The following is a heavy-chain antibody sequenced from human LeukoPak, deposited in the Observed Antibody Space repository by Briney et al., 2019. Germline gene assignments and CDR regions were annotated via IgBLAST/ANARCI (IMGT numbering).Heavy chain of an antibody. CDR3: ARQLGNYYRAFDF. CDR2: TNPASAGA. V-gene: IGHV1-2*02. D-gene: IGHD1-26*01. Sequence: ASVKVSCKPSGYTFTNYYIHWVRQAPGQGPEWVGWTNPASAGAAFAPKFQGRDSMTWDSSITTAFMDLTSLRSNDTAIYYCARQLGNYYRAFDFWGQGTLVTVSS. CDR1: GYTFTNYY. J-gene: IGHJ4*02.